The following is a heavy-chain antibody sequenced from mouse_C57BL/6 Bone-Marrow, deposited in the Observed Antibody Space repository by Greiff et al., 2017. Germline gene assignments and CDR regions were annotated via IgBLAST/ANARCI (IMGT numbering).Heavy chain of an antibody. D-gene: IGHD1-1*01. CDR2: ISSGGSYT. CDR3: ARQITSFDY. CDR1: GFTFSSYG. Sequence: EVKVVESGGDLVKPGGSLKLSCAASGFTFSSYGMSWVRQTPDKRLEWVATISSGGSYTYYPDSVKGRFTISRDNAKNTLYLQMSSLKSEDTAMYYCARQITSFDYWGQGTTLTVSS. V-gene: IGHV5-6*01. J-gene: IGHJ2*01.